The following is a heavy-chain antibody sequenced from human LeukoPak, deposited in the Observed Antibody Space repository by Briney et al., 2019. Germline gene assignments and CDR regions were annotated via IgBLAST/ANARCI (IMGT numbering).Heavy chain of an antibody. CDR2: IRYDGSNK. V-gene: IGHV3-30*02. D-gene: IGHD3/OR15-3a*01. Sequence: GGSLRLXCAASGFTFSSYGMHWDRRAPGKGLEWVAFIRYDGSNKYYADSVKGRFTISRDDSKNTLYLQMNSLRAEDTAVYYCAKDEGWTGPFDYWGQGTLVTVSS. J-gene: IGHJ4*02. CDR1: GFTFSSYG. CDR3: AKDEGWTGPFDY.